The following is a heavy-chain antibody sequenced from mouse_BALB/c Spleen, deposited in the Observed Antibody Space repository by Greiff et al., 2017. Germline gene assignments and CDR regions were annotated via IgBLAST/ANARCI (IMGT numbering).Heavy chain of an antibody. J-gene: IGHJ4*01. V-gene: IGHV6-6*02. CDR1: GFTFSNYW. CDR2: IRLKSNNYAT. Sequence: EVQLVESGGGLVQPGGSMKLSCVASGFTFSNYWMNWVRQSPEKGLEWVAEIRLKSNNYATHYAESVKGRFTISRDDSKSSVYLQMNNLRAEDTGIYYCTREVRRLYYAMDYWGQGTSVTVSS. D-gene: IGHD2-14*01. CDR3: TREVRRLYYAMDY.